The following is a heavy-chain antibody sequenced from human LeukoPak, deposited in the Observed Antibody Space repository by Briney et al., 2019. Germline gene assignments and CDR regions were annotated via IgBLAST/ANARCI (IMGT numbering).Heavy chain of an antibody. Sequence: GGSLRLSCAASGFTFSSYAMSWVRQAPGKGLEWVSAISGSGGSTYYADSVKGRFTISRDNSKNTLYLQMNSLRAEDTAVYYCARPGRGYSYGYYSDYWGQGTLVTVSS. CDR1: GFTFSSYA. V-gene: IGHV3-23*01. CDR3: ARPGRGYSYGYYSDY. CDR2: ISGSGGST. D-gene: IGHD5-18*01. J-gene: IGHJ4*02.